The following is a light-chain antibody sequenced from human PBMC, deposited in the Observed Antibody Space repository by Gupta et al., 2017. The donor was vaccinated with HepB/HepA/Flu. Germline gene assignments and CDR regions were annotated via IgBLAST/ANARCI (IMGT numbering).Light chain of an antibody. CDR3: QQYYNPTLT. J-gene: IGKJ3*01. V-gene: IGKV4-1*01. CDR2: WAS. Sequence: DIVMTQSPDSLVVSLGERATINCKSSQSILYNSNNKNYLAWYQQKGGQAPKLLIYWASTRESGVPDRFSGSGSGTDFTLTISSLQAEDVAVYYCQQYYNPTLTFGPGTKVHI. CDR1: QSILYNSNNKNY.